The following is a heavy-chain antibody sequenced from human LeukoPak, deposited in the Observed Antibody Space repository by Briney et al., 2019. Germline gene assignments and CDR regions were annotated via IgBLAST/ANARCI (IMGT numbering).Heavy chain of an antibody. J-gene: IGHJ4*02. CDR2: IDYSGST. D-gene: IGHD5-24*01. V-gene: IGHV4-31*03. CDR1: GGSISSGGYY. CDR3: ARGDRDPYFDY. Sequence: SQTLSLTCTVSGGSISSGGYYWSWIRQHPGKGLEWIGYIDYSGSTYYNPSLKSRVTILVDTSKNQFSLKLSSVTAVDTAVYYCARGDRDPYFDYWGQGSLVTVSS.